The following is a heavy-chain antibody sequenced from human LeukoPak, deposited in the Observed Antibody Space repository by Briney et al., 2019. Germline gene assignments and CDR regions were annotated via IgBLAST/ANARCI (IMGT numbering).Heavy chain of an antibody. D-gene: IGHD1-1*01. Sequence: PSETLSLTCAVSGGSISSGGYSWSWIRQPPGKGLEWIGYIYHSGSTNYNPSLKSRVTISVDTSKNQFSLKLSSVTAADTAVYYCARGQEAGTRSRSWYYYGMDVWGQGTTVTVSS. J-gene: IGHJ6*02. CDR3: ARGQEAGTRSRSWYYYGMDV. CDR2: IYHSGST. V-gene: IGHV4-30-2*01. CDR1: GGSISSGGYS.